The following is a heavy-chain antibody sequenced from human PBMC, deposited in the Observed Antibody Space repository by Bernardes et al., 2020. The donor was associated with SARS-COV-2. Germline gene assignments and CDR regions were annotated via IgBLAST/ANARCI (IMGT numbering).Heavy chain of an antibody. D-gene: IGHD3-10*01. J-gene: IGHJ6*02. CDR3: ARDGGDYGSGSYYSTDGMDV. CDR1: GGSISHFS. V-gene: IGHV4-59*01. CDR2: ISDSGST. Sequence: ETLSLTCTVSGGSISHFSGSWIRQPPGKGLDWIGYISDSGSTNYNPSLKSRVTISVDTSKNQFSLKLRSVTPADTAVYYCARDGGDYGSGSYYSTDGMDVWGQGTTVTVSS.